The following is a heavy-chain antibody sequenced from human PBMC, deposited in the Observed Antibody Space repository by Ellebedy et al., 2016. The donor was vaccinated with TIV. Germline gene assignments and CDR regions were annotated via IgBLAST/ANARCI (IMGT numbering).Heavy chain of an antibody. CDR1: GFTFSSYG. V-gene: IGHV3-30*03. D-gene: IGHD3-22*01. CDR3: ARLKYYYDSSGYYPDAFDI. J-gene: IGHJ3*02. CDR2: ISYDGSNK. Sequence: GESLKISXAASGFTFSSYGMHWVRQAPGKGLEWVAVISYDGSNKYYADSVKGRFTISRDNAKNSLYLQMNSLRAEDTAVYYCARLKYYYDSSGYYPDAFDIWGQGTMVTVSS.